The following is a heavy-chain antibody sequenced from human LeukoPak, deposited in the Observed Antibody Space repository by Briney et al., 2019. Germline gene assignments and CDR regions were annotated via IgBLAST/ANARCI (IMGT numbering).Heavy chain of an antibody. CDR1: GGSFSGYY. CDR3: ARGSVSGQYYGSGSYYAR. Sequence: SETLSLTCAVYGGSFSGYYWTWIRQPPGKGLERIGEINHSGSTNYNPSLKSRVTISVDTSKNQFSLKLRSVTAADTAVYYCARGSVSGQYYGSGSYYARWGQGTLVTVSS. J-gene: IGHJ4*02. D-gene: IGHD3-10*01. CDR2: INHSGST. V-gene: IGHV4-34*01.